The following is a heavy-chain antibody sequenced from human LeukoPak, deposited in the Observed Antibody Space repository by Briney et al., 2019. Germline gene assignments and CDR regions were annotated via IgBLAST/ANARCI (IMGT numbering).Heavy chain of an antibody. CDR2: IYYSGST. V-gene: IGHV4-39*01. J-gene: IGHJ4*02. D-gene: IGHD3-22*01. Sequence: PSETLSLTCTVSGGSISSSSYYWGWIRQPPGRGLEWIGSIYYSGSTYYNPSLKSRVTISVDTSKNQFSLKLSSVTAADTAVYYCARGLSRLGYYDSRKYYFDYWGQGTLVTVSS. CDR3: ARGLSRLGYYDSRKYYFDY. CDR1: GGSISSSSYY.